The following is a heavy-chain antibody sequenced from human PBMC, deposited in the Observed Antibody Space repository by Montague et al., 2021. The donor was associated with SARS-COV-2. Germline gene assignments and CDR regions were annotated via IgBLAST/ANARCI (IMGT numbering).Heavy chain of an antibody. CDR3: ARTAGTDYTGYYYYAMDV. V-gene: IGHV2-70*11. J-gene: IGHJ6*02. Sequence: PALVKPTQTLTLTCTFSGFSLSTSGMYVSWIRQPPGKALEWLARIDWDDDKYYSTSLKTRLTSSKDTSKNQVVLTMTNMDPVDTATYYCARTAGTDYTGYYYYAMDVWGQGTTVTVSS. CDR2: IDWDDDK. CDR1: GFSLSTSGMY. D-gene: IGHD3-10*01.